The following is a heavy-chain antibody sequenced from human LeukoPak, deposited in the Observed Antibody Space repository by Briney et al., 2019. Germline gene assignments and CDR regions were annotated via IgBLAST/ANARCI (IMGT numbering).Heavy chain of an antibody. J-gene: IGHJ4*02. Sequence: GGSLRLSCAASGFTFSSYAMHWVRQAPGKGLEWVAVISYDGSNKYYADSVKGRFTISRDNSKNTLYLQMNSLRAEDTAVYYCARAHHTSGYSSSWYVVDSWGQGTLVTVSS. CDR1: GFTFSSYA. D-gene: IGHD6-13*01. V-gene: IGHV3-30*14. CDR2: ISYDGSNK. CDR3: ARAHHTSGYSSSWYVVDS.